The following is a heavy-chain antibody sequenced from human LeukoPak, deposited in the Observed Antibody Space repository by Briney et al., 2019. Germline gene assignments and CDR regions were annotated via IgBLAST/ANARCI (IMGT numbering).Heavy chain of an antibody. D-gene: IGHD2-2*01. CDR2: ISGNGGST. Sequence: GGSLRLSCAASGFTFSSYAMSWVRQAPGKGLEWVSAISGNGGSTYYADSVKGRFTISRDNSKNTLYLQMNSLRAEDTAVYYCAKFRDIVVVPAASPFYYYYGMDVWGQGTTVTVSS. CDR1: GFTFSSYA. J-gene: IGHJ6*02. CDR3: AKFRDIVVVPAASPFYYYYGMDV. V-gene: IGHV3-23*01.